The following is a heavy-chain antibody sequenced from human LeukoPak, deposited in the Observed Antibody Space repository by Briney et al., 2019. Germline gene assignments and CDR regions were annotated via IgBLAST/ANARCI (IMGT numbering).Heavy chain of an antibody. CDR2: IYYSGST. Sequence: SGTLCLSCAVSGGSISSSTYYWGWIPQPPGKGRGWIVCIYYSGSTYDNPSLKSRATISVDTSKTQSSLKLSSVTAADTAVYYCAIQLGYSGYDYRDYWGPGTLVTVSS. V-gene: IGHV4-39*07. J-gene: IGHJ4*02. CDR3: AIQLGYSGYDYRDY. D-gene: IGHD5-12*01. CDR1: GGSISSSTYY.